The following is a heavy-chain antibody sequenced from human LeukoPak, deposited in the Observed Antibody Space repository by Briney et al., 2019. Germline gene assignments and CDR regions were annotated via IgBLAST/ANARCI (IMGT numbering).Heavy chain of an antibody. D-gene: IGHD4-17*01. J-gene: IGHJ3*02. CDR1: GFTVSRND. V-gene: IGHV3-53*01. Sequence: GGSLRLSCAASGFTVSRNDMSWVRQAPGKRLQWVSIIENGGSTYYAESVKGRLTISRDNSKNTLYLQMNSLRVEDTAVYYCARKVGYGYGIDIWGQGTMVTVSS. CDR2: IENGGST. CDR3: ARKVGYGYGIDI.